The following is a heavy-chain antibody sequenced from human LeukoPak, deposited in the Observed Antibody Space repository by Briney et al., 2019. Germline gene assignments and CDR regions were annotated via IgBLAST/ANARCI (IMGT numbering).Heavy chain of an antibody. D-gene: IGHD3-3*01. J-gene: IGHJ4*02. CDR1: GGSMSSYY. V-gene: IGHV4-59*01. CDR3: ARGFWSGFDY. Sequence: SETLSLTCSVSGGSMSSYYWNWMRQSPGKGLEWIGYIHFSGRANYNPSLKSRVTILKDTSKKEFSLKMNSVTAADTAVYHCARGFWSGFDYWGQGTLVTVSS. CDR2: IHFSGRA.